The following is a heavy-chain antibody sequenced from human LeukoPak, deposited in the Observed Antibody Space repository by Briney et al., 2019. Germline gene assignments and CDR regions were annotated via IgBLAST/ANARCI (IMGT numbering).Heavy chain of an antibody. V-gene: IGHV1-8*01. J-gene: IGHJ6*02. CDR3: ARGRGIVVVPAAQRIYGMDV. D-gene: IGHD2-2*01. CDR2: MNPNSGNT. Sequence: GASVEVSCKASGYTFTSYDINWVRQATGQGLEWMGWMNPNSGNTGYAQKFQGRVTMTRNTSISTAYMELSSLRSEDTAVYYCARGRGIVVVPAAQRIYGMDVWGQGTTVTVSS. CDR1: GYTFTSYD.